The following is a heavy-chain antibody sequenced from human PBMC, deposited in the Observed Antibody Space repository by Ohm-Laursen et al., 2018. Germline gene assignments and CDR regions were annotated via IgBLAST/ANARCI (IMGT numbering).Heavy chain of an antibody. Sequence: GSLRLSCAASGFTLSSYDMNWVRQAPGKGLEWISYISETGSHIYDADSMRGRFTVARDNAKNLLYLQLNSLRVEDTAVYYCARGSSRRAREGGMDVWGQGTTVTVSS. CDR3: ARGSSRRAREGGMDV. J-gene: IGHJ6*02. CDR2: ISETGSHI. CDR1: GFTLSSYD. V-gene: IGHV3-21*01. D-gene: IGHD6-6*01.